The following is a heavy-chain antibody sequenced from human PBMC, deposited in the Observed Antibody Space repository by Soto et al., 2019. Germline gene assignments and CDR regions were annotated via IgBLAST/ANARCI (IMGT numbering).Heavy chain of an antibody. CDR2: IYYSGST. J-gene: IGHJ2*01. V-gene: IGHV4-30-4*01. Sequence: SETLSLTCTVSGGSISSGDYYWSWIRQPPGKGLEWIGYIYYSGSTYYNPSLKSRVTISVDTSKNQFSLKLSSVTAADTAVCYCARGTMVRGVIIDWYFDLWGRGTLVTVSS. CDR3: ARGTMVRGVIIDWYFDL. CDR1: GGSISSGDYY. D-gene: IGHD3-10*01.